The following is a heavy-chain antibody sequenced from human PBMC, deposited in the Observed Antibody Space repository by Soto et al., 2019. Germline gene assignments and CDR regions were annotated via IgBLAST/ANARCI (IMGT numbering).Heavy chain of an antibody. D-gene: IGHD5-18*01. CDR3: SRLDVDTARAYHF. CDR2: IRSKANSYAT. Sequence: EVQVVESGGGLVQPGGSLKLSCAASGFSFSGSAVHWVRQASGKGLEWVGRIRSKANSYATAYAASVKGRFTISRDDSKNTANLQMNSLKTEDTAVYYCSRLDVDTARAYHFWGQGTLVTVSS. CDR1: GFSFSGSA. J-gene: IGHJ4*02. V-gene: IGHV3-73*02.